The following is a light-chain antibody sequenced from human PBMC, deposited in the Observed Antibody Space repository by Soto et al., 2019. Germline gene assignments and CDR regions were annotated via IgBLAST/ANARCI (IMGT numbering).Light chain of an antibody. CDR1: SSDVGGYNY. CDR2: EVS. CDR3: SSYTTSATV. J-gene: IGLJ2*01. V-gene: IGLV2-14*01. Sequence: QSVLTQPASVSGSPRQSITISCTGTSSDVGGYNYVSWYQQHPGKAPKLMIYEVSYRPSGVSNRFSGSKSGNTASLTISGLQAEDEADYYCSSYTTSATVFGGGTKLTVL.